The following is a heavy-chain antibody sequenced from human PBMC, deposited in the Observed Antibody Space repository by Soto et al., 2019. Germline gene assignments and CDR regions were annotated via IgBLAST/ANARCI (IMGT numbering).Heavy chain of an antibody. CDR2: ISYDGSNK. CDR1: GFTFSSYG. CDR3: AKESYSSSPYYYYYYYGMDV. D-gene: IGHD6-6*01. Sequence: QVKLVESGGGVVQPGRSLRLSCAASGFTFSSYGMHWVRQAPGKGLEWVAVISYDGSNKYYADSVKGRFTISRDNSKNTLYLQMNSLRAEDTAVYYCAKESYSSSPYYYYYYYGMDVWGQGTTVTVSS. J-gene: IGHJ6*02. V-gene: IGHV3-30*18.